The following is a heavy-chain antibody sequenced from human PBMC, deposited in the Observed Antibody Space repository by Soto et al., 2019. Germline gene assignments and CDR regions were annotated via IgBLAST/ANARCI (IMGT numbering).Heavy chain of an antibody. V-gene: IGHV3-30*18. CDR1: GFTFSSYG. D-gene: IGHD2-15*01. J-gene: IGHJ6*02. CDR3: AKDVDCSGGSCSSEYYYYGMDV. Sequence: PGGSLRLSCAASGFTFSSYGMHWVRQAPGKGLEWVAVISYDGSNKYYADSVKGRFTISRDNSKNTLYVQMNSLRGEDTAVYYCAKDVDCSGGSCSSEYYYYGMDVWGQGTTVTVSS. CDR2: ISYDGSNK.